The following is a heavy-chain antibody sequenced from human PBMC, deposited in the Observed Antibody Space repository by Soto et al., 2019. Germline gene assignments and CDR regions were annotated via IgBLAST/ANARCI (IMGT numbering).Heavy chain of an antibody. Sequence: SETLSLTCTVSGDSISSYYWSWIRQPAGKGMEWIGRIHTTENTNYNPSLRSRVTMSVDTSNNQFSLKLTSLTAADTAVYYCARALTSAAGLYFDYWGQGTLVTVSS. D-gene: IGHD6-13*01. CDR1: GDSISSYY. CDR3: ARALTSAAGLYFDY. V-gene: IGHV4-4*07. CDR2: IHTTENT. J-gene: IGHJ4*02.